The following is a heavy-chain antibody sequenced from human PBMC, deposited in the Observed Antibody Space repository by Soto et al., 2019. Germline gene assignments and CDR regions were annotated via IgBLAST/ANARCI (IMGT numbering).Heavy chain of an antibody. V-gene: IGHV4-30-4*01. D-gene: IGHD6-13*01. CDR3: ARVGIGATGTNWFDP. J-gene: IGHJ5*02. Sequence: QVQLQESGPGLVKPSQTLSLTCTVSGGSISSGDYYWSWIRHPPGKGLEWIGYIYYSGSTYYNPSVKSRVTISVDTSKNQFSLKLSSVTAADTAVYYCARVGIGATGTNWFDPWGQGTLVTVSS. CDR2: IYYSGST. CDR1: GGSISSGDYY.